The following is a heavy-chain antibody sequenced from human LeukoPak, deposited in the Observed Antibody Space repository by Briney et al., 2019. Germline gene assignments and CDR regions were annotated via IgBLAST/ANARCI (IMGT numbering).Heavy chain of an antibody. CDR2: INANSDGT. CDR3: ARSGVVAAPFDL. V-gene: IGHV1-2*02. Sequence: ASGKVSCKASGYTFTGYYMHCLRQAPGQGLEWMGWINANSDGTNYAQKFQGRVTMTRDTSINTAYMELSRLRSDDTAVYCCARSGVVAAPFDLWGRGTVVTVSS. CDR1: GYTFTGYY. J-gene: IGHJ2*01. D-gene: IGHD2-15*01.